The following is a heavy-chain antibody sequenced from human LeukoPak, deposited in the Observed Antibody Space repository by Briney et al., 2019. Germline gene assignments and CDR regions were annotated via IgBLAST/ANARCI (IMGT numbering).Heavy chain of an antibody. V-gene: IGHV4-34*10. Sequence: SETLSLTCAVYGGSFSGYYWSWIRQPPGKGLEWIASIYHTGTTYYNPSLRSRITMSVDTSKNQFSLKLSSVTAADTAVYYCARPPDSSDYGAAFDFWGQGTLVTVSS. CDR2: IYHTGTT. CDR1: GGSFSGYY. J-gene: IGHJ4*02. CDR3: ARPPDSSDYGAAFDF. D-gene: IGHD4/OR15-4a*01.